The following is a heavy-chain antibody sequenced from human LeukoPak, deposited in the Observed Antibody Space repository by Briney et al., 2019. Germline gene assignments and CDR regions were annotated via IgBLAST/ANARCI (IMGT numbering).Heavy chain of an antibody. V-gene: IGHV3-48*04. Sequence: PGGSLRLSCAASGFTFSSYSMNWVRQAPGKGLEWVSYISSSSSTIYYADSVKGRFTISRDNAKNSLYLQMNSLRAEDTAVYYCARGAAGSPFDYWGQGTLVTVSS. CDR2: ISSSSSTI. J-gene: IGHJ4*02. CDR1: GFTFSSYS. CDR3: ARGAAGSPFDY. D-gene: IGHD6-13*01.